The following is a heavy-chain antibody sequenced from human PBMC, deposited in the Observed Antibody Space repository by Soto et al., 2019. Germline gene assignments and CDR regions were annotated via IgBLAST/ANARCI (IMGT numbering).Heavy chain of an antibody. J-gene: IGHJ6*02. CDR3: ARATRTPRNYYGSGSYGMDV. Sequence: SETLSLTCTVSGGSISSYYWSWIRQPPGKGLEWIGYIYYSGSTNYNPSLKSRVTISVDTSKNQFSLKLSSVTAADTAVYYCARATRTPRNYYGSGSYGMDVWGQGTTVTVSS. CDR2: IYYSGST. CDR1: GGSISSYY. D-gene: IGHD3-10*01. V-gene: IGHV4-59*01.